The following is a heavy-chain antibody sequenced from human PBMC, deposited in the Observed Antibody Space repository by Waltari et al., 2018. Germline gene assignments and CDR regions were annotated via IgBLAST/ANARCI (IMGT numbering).Heavy chain of an antibody. Sequence: EVQLVESGGGLVQPGGSLRLSCSASGFTFSGYALHWVRRAPGKRLEYVSALSSNGATPYYADSVKGRFTISRDNAKNTLYLQMSSLRPEDTAVYYCVKAAVGTYAFDIWGQGTAVTVSS. CDR1: GFTFSGYA. D-gene: IGHD6-19*01. V-gene: IGHV3-64D*06. CDR2: LSSNGATP. J-gene: IGHJ3*02. CDR3: VKAAVGTYAFDI.